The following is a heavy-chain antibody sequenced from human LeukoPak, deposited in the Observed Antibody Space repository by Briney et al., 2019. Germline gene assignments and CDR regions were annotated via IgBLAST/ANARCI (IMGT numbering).Heavy chain of an antibody. V-gene: IGHV3-48*01. J-gene: IGHJ4*02. Sequence: GGYLRLSCAASGFTFSSYSMNWVRQAPGKGLEWVSYISSSSSTIYYADSVKGRFTISRDNAKNSLYLQMNSLRAEDTAVYYCARDLGYCSSTSCYAYFDYWGQGTLVTVSS. CDR1: GFTFSSYS. CDR2: ISSSSSTI. CDR3: ARDLGYCSSTSCYAYFDY. D-gene: IGHD2-2*01.